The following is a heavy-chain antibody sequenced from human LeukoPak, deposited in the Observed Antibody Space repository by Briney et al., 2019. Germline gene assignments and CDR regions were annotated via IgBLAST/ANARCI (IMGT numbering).Heavy chain of an antibody. J-gene: IGHJ4*02. CDR2: IYYSGST. Sequence: PSETLSLTCTVSGGSISSYYWSWIRQPPGKGLEWIGYIYYSGSTNYNPSLKSRVTISVDTSKNQFSLKLTSVTAADTAVYYCASLYYVSGSFDYWGQGTLVTVSS. D-gene: IGHD3-10*01. V-gene: IGHV4-59*01. CDR1: GGSISSYY. CDR3: ASLYYVSGSFDY.